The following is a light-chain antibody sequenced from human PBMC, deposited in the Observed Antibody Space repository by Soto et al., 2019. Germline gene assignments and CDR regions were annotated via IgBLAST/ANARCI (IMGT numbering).Light chain of an antibody. CDR1: QSVSSSY. CDR2: GAS. CDR3: QKYGSSRWT. J-gene: IGKJ1*01. Sequence: EIVLTQSPGTLYLSPGERATLSCRASQSVSSSYLAWYQQKTGQATRLLIYGASSRVTGLPDRFNGSGSGKECSVTISRPDAEDFAGYDCQKYGSSRWTFGQGTKVDIK. V-gene: IGKV3-20*01.